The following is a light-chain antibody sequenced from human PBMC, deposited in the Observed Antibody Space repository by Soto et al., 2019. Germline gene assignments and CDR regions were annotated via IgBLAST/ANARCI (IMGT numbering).Light chain of an antibody. J-gene: IGKJ1*01. CDR1: QSITTY. CDR3: QQSYTTPWT. V-gene: IGKV1-39*01. Sequence: DIQMTQSPSSLSASVGDRVTITCRASQSITTYVNWYQHKPGKAPRLLLYAASSLESGVPSRFTRSGSGTDFSLTISSLQPDDFETYYCQQSYTTPWTLGHGTQVDIK. CDR2: AAS.